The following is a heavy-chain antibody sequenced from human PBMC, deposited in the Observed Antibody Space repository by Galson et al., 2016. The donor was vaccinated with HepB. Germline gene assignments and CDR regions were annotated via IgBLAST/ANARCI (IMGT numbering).Heavy chain of an antibody. V-gene: IGHV3-53*01. Sequence: SLRLSCAVSGFSVSDNYMSWVRQAPGKGLEWVSLIYSDGRTHHAESVKGRFTISRDNTKNTVYLQMNSLRVEDSAIYYCATRLGYCRGGTCFGRYWGQGPLVIVS. CDR2: IYSDGRT. CDR1: GFSVSDNY. CDR3: ATRLGYCRGGTCFGRY. J-gene: IGHJ1*01. D-gene: IGHD2-15*01.